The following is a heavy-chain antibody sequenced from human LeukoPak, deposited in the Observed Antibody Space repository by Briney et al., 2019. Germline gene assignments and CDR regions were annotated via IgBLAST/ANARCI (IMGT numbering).Heavy chain of an antibody. J-gene: IGHJ5*02. D-gene: IGHD3-9*01. CDR1: GYTFTSYG. V-gene: IGHV1-18*01. Sequence: ASVKVSCKASGYTFTSYGISWVRQAPGQGLEWMGWISAYNGNTNYAQKLQGRVTMTTDTSTSTAYMELRSLRSDDTAVYYCARVLDILTAYNWFDPWGQGTLVTVSS. CDR2: ISAYNGNT. CDR3: ARVLDILTAYNWFDP.